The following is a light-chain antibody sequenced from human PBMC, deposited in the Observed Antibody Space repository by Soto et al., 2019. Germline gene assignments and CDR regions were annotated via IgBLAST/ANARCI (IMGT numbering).Light chain of an antibody. Sequence: EIVLTQSPATLSLSPGERATLSCRASQSVSSYLAWYQQKPGQAPRLLIYDASNRATGIPARFGGSGSGTDFALTISSLDPEDFAVYYCQQRSNWPRTFGQGTEVQIK. CDR2: DAS. J-gene: IGKJ1*01. CDR1: QSVSSY. V-gene: IGKV3-11*01. CDR3: QQRSNWPRT.